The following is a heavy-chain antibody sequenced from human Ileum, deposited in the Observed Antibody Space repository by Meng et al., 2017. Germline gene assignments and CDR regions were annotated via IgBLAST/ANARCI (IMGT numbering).Heavy chain of an antibody. J-gene: IGHJ4*02. Sequence: GESVGGLVRAGGSPILSCAVSGSTFSDYWMHWVRQTPGKGLVWVSRINGDGSTTTYADSVKGRFTISRDNAESTLYLQMNSLRVDDTAVYYCTRAGSFRHDYWGQGALVTVSS. V-gene: IGHV3-74*02. CDR2: INGDGSTT. D-gene: IGHD2-15*01. CDR1: GSTFSDYW. CDR3: TRAGSFRHDY.